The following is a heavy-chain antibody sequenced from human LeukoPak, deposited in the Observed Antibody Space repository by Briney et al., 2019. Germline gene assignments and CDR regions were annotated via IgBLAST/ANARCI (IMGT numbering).Heavy chain of an antibody. CDR3: ARYDYGDYGWFDP. Sequence: SETLSLTCTVSGGSFSSSSYYWSWIRQPPGKGLEWIGEINHSGSTNYNPSLKSRVTISVDTSKNQFSLKLSSVTAADTAVYYCARYDYGDYGWFDPWGQGTLVTVSS. CDR1: GGSFSSSSYY. J-gene: IGHJ5*02. D-gene: IGHD4-17*01. CDR2: INHSGST. V-gene: IGHV4-39*07.